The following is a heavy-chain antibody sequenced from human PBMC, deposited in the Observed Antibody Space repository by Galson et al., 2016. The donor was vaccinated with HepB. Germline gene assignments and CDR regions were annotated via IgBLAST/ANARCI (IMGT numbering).Heavy chain of an antibody. V-gene: IGHV3-21*01. J-gene: IGHJ4*02. CDR3: ATSLIPEIAAAPY. D-gene: IGHD6-13*01. CDR2: ISSTSTYI. CDR1: GFTFSSHS. Sequence: SLRLSCAASGFTFSSHSMDWVRQAPGKGLEWVSSISSTSTYIYYADSLKGRFTVSRDNAKDSLYLQMNSLRAEDTAVYYCATSLIPEIAAAPYWGQGTLVTVSS.